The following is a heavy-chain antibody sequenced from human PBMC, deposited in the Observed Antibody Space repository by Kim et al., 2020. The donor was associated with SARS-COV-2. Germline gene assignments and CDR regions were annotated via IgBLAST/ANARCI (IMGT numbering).Heavy chain of an antibody. CDR1: GGSISSSNW. Sequence: SETLSLTCAVSGGSISSSNWWSWVRQPPGKGLEWIGEIYHSGSTNYNPSLKSRVTISVDKSKNQFSLKLSSVTAADTAVYYCARAAYGDYGDGNDTEGGYWGQGTLVTVSS. J-gene: IGHJ4*02. CDR2: IYHSGST. CDR3: ARAAYGDYGDGNDTEGGY. D-gene: IGHD4-17*01. V-gene: IGHV4-4*02.